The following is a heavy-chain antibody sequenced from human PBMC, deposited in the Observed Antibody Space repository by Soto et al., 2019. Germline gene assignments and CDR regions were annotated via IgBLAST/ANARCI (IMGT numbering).Heavy chain of an antibody. CDR3: AGSYGNAWYTY. CDR2: THYSGTP. D-gene: IGHD6-13*01. V-gene: IGHV4-59*11. Sequence: SETLSLPCTVSIGSISTHYWSWIRQPPGKGLEWIGYTHYSGTPHYNPSLKSRVTTSVDTSKNQFSLRLNSVTAADTAIYYCAGSYGNAWYTYWGQGILVTVS. J-gene: IGHJ4*01. CDR1: IGSISTHY.